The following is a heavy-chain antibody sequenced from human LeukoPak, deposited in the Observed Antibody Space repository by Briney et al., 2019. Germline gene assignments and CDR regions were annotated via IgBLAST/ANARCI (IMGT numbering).Heavy chain of an antibody. D-gene: IGHD3-10*01. CDR2: ISGSGGST. CDR1: GFIFSNYA. J-gene: IGHJ4*02. CDR3: ARDKSAGADTGSSFYY. V-gene: IGHV3-23*01. Sequence: GGSLRLSCAVSGFIFSNYAMNWVRQAPGKGLEWVSAISGSGGSTYYADSVKGRFTISRDNSKNTLYLQMNSLRAEDTAVYYCARDKSAGADTGSSFYYWGQGALVTVSS.